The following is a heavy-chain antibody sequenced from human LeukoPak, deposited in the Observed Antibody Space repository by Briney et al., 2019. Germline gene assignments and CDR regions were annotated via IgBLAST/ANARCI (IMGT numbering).Heavy chain of an antibody. CDR1: GFTFSSYG. D-gene: IGHD4-23*01. Sequence: GGSLRLSCEASGFTFSSYGMHWVRQAPGKGLEWVAFIRYDGSNKYYADSVKGRFTISRDNSKNTLYLQMNSLRAEDTAVYYCAKAQYDWVTLAFDYWGQGTLVTVSS. CDR3: AKAQYDWVTLAFDY. CDR2: IRYDGSNK. J-gene: IGHJ4*02. V-gene: IGHV3-30*02.